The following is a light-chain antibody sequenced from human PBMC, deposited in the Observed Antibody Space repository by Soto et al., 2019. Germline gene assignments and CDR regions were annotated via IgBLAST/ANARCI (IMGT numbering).Light chain of an antibody. V-gene: IGKV3-11*01. CDR2: GAS. CDR1: QSVDSY. J-gene: IGKJ5*01. Sequence: EIVLTESPASLSLSPGEGATLYCRASQSVDSYLVWYQQKPGQAPRLLIFGASNRATGIPARFSGSGSGTDFTLTINSLEPDDFAVYYCQQRDSWPITFGQGTRLEIK. CDR3: QQRDSWPIT.